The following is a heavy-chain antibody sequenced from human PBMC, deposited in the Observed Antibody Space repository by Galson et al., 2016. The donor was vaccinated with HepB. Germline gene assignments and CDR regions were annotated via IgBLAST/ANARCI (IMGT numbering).Heavy chain of an antibody. CDR2: IRSKAYDGTT. CDR1: GFIFGDYA. V-gene: IGHV3-49*01. J-gene: IGHJ6*02. Sequence: SLRLSCAASGFIFGDYAMSWFRQAPGKGLEWVSFIRSKAYDGTTKYAASVKGRFTISRDGSKSIAYLQMNSLKTEDTAVYYCTRERAFHCSSSSCSPYYGMDVWGQGTTVTVSS. D-gene: IGHD2-15*01. CDR3: TRERAFHCSSSSCSPYYGMDV.